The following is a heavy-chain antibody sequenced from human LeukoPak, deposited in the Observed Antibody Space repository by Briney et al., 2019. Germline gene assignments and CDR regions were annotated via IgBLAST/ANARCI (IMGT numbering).Heavy chain of an antibody. Sequence: GASVKVSCKASGGTFSSYAISWVRRAPGQGLERMGGIIPIFGTANYAQKFQGRVTITADESTSTAYMELSSLRSEDTAVYYCARGGIAVAGINFDYWGQGTLVTVSS. CDR1: GGTFSSYA. J-gene: IGHJ4*02. CDR3: ARGGIAVAGINFDY. D-gene: IGHD6-19*01. V-gene: IGHV1-69*13. CDR2: IIPIFGTA.